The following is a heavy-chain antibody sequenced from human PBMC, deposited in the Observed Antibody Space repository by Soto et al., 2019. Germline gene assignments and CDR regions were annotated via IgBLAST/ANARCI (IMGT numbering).Heavy chain of an antibody. Sequence: GGSLRLSCAASGFTFSSYGMHWVRQAPGKGLEWVAVIWYDGSNKYYADSVKGRFTISRDNSKNTLYLQMNSLRAEDTAVYYCARDVLGAVAGTNWFDPWGQGTLVTVSS. D-gene: IGHD6-19*01. CDR3: ARDVLGAVAGTNWFDP. V-gene: IGHV3-33*01. CDR1: GFTFSSYG. J-gene: IGHJ5*02. CDR2: IWYDGSNK.